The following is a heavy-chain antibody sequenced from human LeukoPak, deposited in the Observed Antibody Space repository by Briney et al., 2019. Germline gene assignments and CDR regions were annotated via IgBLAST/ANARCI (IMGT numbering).Heavy chain of an antibody. D-gene: IGHD6-19*01. CDR2: INPNSGGT. V-gene: IGHV1-2*02. J-gene: IGHJ6*03. CDR1: GYTFTGYY. CDR3: ARDYSIAVAGTVYYYMDV. Sequence: GASVKVSCKASGYTFTGYYMHWVRQAPGQGLEWMGWINPNSGGTNYAQKFQGRVTMTRDTSISTAYMELSRLRSDDTAVYYCARDYSIAVAGTVYYYMDVWGKGTTVTVSS.